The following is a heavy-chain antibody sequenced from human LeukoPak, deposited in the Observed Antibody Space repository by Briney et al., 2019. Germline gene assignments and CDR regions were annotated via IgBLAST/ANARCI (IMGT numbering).Heavy chain of an antibody. D-gene: IGHD3-9*01. J-gene: IGHJ6*02. CDR1: GGTFSSYA. CDR3: ARTYDILTGYYEYYYYGMDV. CDR2: IIPIFGTA. V-gene: IGHV1-69*13. Sequence: SVKVSCKASGGTFSSYAVSWVRQASGQGLEWMGGIIPIFGTANYAQKFQGRVTITADESTSTAYMELSSLRSEDTAVYYCARTYDILTGYYEYYYYGMDVWGQGTMVTVSS.